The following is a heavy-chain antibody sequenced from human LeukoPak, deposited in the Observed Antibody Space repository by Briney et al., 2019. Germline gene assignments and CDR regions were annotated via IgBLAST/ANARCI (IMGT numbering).Heavy chain of an antibody. V-gene: IGHV4-34*01. Sequence: PSETLPLTCAVYGGSFSGYYWSWIRQPPGKGLEWIGEINHSGSTNYNPSLKSRVTISVDTSKNQFSLKLSSVTAADTAVYYCARDAALWFGEAENAFDIWGQGTMVTVSS. D-gene: IGHD3-10*01. CDR2: INHSGST. J-gene: IGHJ3*02. CDR1: GGSFSGYY. CDR3: ARDAALWFGEAENAFDI.